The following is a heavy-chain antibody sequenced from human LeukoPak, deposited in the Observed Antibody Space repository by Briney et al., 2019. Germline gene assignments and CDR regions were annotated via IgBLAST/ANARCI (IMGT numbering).Heavy chain of an antibody. CDR3: ARGPTYYYDSSGYYFKPYFDY. Sequence: GASVKVSCKASGGTFSSYAISWVRQAPGQGLEWMGRIIPILGIASYAQKFQGRVTMTRDTSTSTVYMELSSLRSEDTAVYYCARGPTYYYDSSGYYFKPYFDYWGQGTLVTVSS. D-gene: IGHD3-22*01. CDR2: IIPILGIA. J-gene: IGHJ4*02. V-gene: IGHV1-69*04. CDR1: GGTFSSYA.